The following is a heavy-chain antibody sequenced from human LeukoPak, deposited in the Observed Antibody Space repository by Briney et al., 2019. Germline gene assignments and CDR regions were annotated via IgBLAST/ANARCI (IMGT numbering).Heavy chain of an antibody. Sequence: GGSLRLSCAASGFTFSDYYMSWIRQAPGKGLEWVSYISSSSSYTNYADSVKGRFTISRDNAKNSLYLQMNSLRAEDTAVYYCAKDKVNGDNGWYFDLWGRGTLVTVSS. D-gene: IGHD4-23*01. CDR1: GFTFSDYY. CDR2: ISSSSSYT. CDR3: AKDKVNGDNGWYFDL. V-gene: IGHV3-11*05. J-gene: IGHJ2*01.